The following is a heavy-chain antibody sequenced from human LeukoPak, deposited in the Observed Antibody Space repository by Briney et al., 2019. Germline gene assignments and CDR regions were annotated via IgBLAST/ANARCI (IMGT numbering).Heavy chain of an antibody. CDR2: IKQDGSEK. V-gene: IGHV3-7*01. J-gene: IGHJ6*03. Sequence: GGSLRLSCAASGFTFSSYWMSWVRQAPGKGLEWVANIKQDGSEKYYVDSVKGRFTISRDNAKNSLYLQMNNVRAEDTAVYYCARSGSYFGYYYYMDVWGKGTTVTVSS. CDR3: ARSGSYFGYYYYMDV. CDR1: GFTFSSYW. D-gene: IGHD1-26*01.